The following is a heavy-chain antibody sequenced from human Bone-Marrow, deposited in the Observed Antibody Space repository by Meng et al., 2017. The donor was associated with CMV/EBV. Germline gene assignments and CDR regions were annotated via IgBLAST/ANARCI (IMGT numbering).Heavy chain of an antibody. Sequence: SETLSLTCTFPGGSISSYYWSWIRQPPGKGLEWIGYIYYSGSTNYNHSLKSRVTISVDTSKNQFSLGLTSVTAADTAIYYCARLDPWLQVDYWGQGTLVTVSS. V-gene: IGHV4-59*08. CDR1: GGSISSYY. D-gene: IGHD5-12*01. CDR2: IYYSGST. J-gene: IGHJ4*02. CDR3: ARLDPWLQVDY.